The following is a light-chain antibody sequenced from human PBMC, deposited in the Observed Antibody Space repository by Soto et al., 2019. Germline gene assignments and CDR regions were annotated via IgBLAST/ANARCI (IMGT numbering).Light chain of an antibody. J-gene: IGLJ1*01. CDR2: EVS. Sequence: QSVLTQPASVSGSPGXSXXISCTGTSSDVGGYNYVSWYQQHPGKAPKLMIYEVSNRPSGVSNRFSGSKSGNTASLTISGLQAEDEADYYCSSYTSSSTQVFGTGTKVTVL. CDR1: SSDVGGYNY. V-gene: IGLV2-14*01. CDR3: SSYTSSSTQV.